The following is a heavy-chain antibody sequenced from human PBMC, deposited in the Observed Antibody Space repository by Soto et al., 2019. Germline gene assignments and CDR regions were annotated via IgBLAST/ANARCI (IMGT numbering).Heavy chain of an antibody. CDR2: IIPIFGTA. J-gene: IGHJ6*02. Sequence: QVQLVQSGAEVKKPGSSVKVSCKASGGTFSSYAISWVRQAPGQGLEWMGGIIPIFGTANYAPKFQGRVTITADESTSTAYMELSSLRSEDTAVYYCARDPSRGQLLRVCGMDVWGQGTTVTVSS. V-gene: IGHV1-69*01. D-gene: IGHD2-2*01. CDR3: ARDPSRGQLLRVCGMDV. CDR1: GGTFSSYA.